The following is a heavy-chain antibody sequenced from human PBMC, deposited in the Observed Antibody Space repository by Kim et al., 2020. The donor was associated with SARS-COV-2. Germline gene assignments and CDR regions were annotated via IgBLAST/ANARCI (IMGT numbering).Heavy chain of an antibody. D-gene: IGHD6-6*01. CDR1: GFTFSSYW. CDR3: ARGSISYYYYYYGMDV. J-gene: IGHJ6*02. Sequence: GGSLRLSCAASGFTFSSYWMSWVRQAPGKGLEWVANIKQDGSEKYYVDSVKGRFTISRDNAKNSLYLQMNSLRAEDTAVYYCARGSISYYYYYYGMDVWGQGTTVTVSS. CDR2: IKQDGSEK. V-gene: IGHV3-7*04.